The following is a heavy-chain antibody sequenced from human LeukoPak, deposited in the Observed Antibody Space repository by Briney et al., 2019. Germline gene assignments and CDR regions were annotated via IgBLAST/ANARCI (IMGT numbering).Heavy chain of an antibody. Sequence: SGGSLRLSCAASGFTFNTYAMSWVRQAPGKGLEWVSSIGSQSRSTYYADSVKGRFTISRDNSKNTLYLQMKGLRAEDTAVYYCAKDSPPDYWGQGTRVTVSS. CDR2: IGSQSRST. CDR3: AKDSPPDY. V-gene: IGHV3-23*01. J-gene: IGHJ4*02. CDR1: GFTFNTYA.